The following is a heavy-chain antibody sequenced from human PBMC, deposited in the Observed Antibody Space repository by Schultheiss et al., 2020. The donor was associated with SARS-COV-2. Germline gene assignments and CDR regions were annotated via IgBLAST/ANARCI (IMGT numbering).Heavy chain of an antibody. CDR3: ATATGIAVAGTDY. CDR1: GYTFTTYY. V-gene: IGHV1-46*01. CDR2: FNPSGAGST. Sequence: ASVKVSCKTSGYTFTTYYMHWVRQAPGQGLEWMGIFNPSGAGSTSYAQQFQGRVTMTTDTSTSTAYMELRSLRSDDTAVYYCATATGIAVAGTDYWGQGTLVTVSS. D-gene: IGHD6-19*01. J-gene: IGHJ4*02.